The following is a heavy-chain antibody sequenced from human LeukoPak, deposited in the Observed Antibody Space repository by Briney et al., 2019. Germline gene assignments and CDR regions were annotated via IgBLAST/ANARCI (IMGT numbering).Heavy chain of an antibody. V-gene: IGHV4-34*01. Sequence: SDTLSLTCAVYGGSFSGYYWSWIRQPPGKGLEWIGEINHSGSTNYNPSLKSRVTISVDTSKNQFSLKLSSVTATDTAVYYCARLNKPGWFDPWGQGTLVTVSS. CDR3: ARLNKPGWFDP. D-gene: IGHD1-14*01. J-gene: IGHJ5*02. CDR1: GGSFSGYY. CDR2: INHSGST.